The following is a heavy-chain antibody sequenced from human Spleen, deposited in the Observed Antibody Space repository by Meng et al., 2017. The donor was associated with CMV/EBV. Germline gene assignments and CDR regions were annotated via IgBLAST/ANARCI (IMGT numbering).Heavy chain of an antibody. J-gene: IGHJ5*02. D-gene: IGHD3-3*01. CDR1: VYY. CDR3: VREINDFWSGHPEGLNNWFDP. CDR2: IYYSGST. V-gene: IGHV4-31*02. Sequence: VYYWSGIRQHPGKGLEWIGYIYYSGSTYYNPSLKSRVTISVDTSKNQFSLKLSSVTAADTAVYYCVREINDFWSGHPEGLNNWFDPWGQGTLVTVSS.